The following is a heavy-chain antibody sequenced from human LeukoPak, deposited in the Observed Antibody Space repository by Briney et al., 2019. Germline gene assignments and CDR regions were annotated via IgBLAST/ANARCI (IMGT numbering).Heavy chain of an antibody. CDR3: MARDASGY. J-gene: IGHJ4*02. CDR1: APTLSTYA. CDR2: IATEGGGT. V-gene: IGHV3-64D*09. Sequence: GRSLRPSCSGSAPTLSTYAMHCVRQVAGKGVEYVSAIATEGGGTYYADSVKGRFTIPREKSKNTLDLQMRSLRAEDTAVYYCMARDASGYWGQGTLGTVSS. D-gene: IGHD3-10*01.